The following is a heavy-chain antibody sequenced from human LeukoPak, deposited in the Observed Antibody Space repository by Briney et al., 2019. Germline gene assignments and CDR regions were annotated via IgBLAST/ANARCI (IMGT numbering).Heavy chain of an antibody. CDR1: GFIFSSYE. V-gene: IGHV3-48*03. CDR3: ARVWRYYDSSGYYYLSAFDI. Sequence: GGSLRLSCAASGFIFSSYEMNWVRQAPGKGLEWVSYISSSGSTIYYADSVKGRFTISRDNAKNSLYLQMNSLRAEDTAVYYCARVWRYYDSSGYYYLSAFDIWGQGTMVTVSS. CDR2: ISSSGSTI. J-gene: IGHJ3*02. D-gene: IGHD3-22*01.